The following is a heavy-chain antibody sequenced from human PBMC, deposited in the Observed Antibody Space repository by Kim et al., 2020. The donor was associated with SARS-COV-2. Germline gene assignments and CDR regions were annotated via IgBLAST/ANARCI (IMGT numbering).Heavy chain of an antibody. Sequence: GGSLRLSCTASGFTFGDYAMSWFRQAPGKGLEWVGFIRSKAYGGTTEYAASVKGRFTISRDDSKSIAYLQMNSLKTEDTAVYYCTRDIVVVVAASLYYYYGMDVWGQGTTVTVSS. D-gene: IGHD2-15*01. J-gene: IGHJ6*02. V-gene: IGHV3-49*03. CDR1: GFTFGDYA. CDR2: IRSKAYGGTT. CDR3: TRDIVVVVAASLYYYYGMDV.